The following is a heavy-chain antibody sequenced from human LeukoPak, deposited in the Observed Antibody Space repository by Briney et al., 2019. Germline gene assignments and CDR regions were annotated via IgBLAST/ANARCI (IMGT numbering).Heavy chain of an antibody. Sequence: PGGSLRLSCAASGFTFSSYAMSWVRQAPGKGLEWVSAVSDSGRNTYYADSVKGRFTISRDSSKNTLYLQMNSLRAEDTAVYYCARETTVTFPDAFDLWGQGTVVTVSS. J-gene: IGHJ3*01. CDR3: ARETTVTFPDAFDL. CDR1: GFTFSSYA. CDR2: VSDSGRNT. V-gene: IGHV3-23*01. D-gene: IGHD4-17*01.